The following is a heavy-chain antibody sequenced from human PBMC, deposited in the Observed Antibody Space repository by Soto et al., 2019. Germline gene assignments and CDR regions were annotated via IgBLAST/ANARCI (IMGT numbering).Heavy chain of an antibody. CDR3: ARGTRDYYYYYGMDV. D-gene: IGHD4-17*01. CDR2: INPNSGGT. Sequence: GASVKVSCKASGYTFTGYYMHWVRQAPGQGLEWVGWINPNSGGTNYAQKFQGWVTMTRDTSISTAYMELSRLRSDDTAVYYCARGTRDYYYYYGMDVWGQGTTVTVSS. J-gene: IGHJ6*02. CDR1: GYTFTGYY. V-gene: IGHV1-2*04.